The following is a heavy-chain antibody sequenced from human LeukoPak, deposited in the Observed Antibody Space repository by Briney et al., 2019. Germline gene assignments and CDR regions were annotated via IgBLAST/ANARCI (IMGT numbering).Heavy chain of an antibody. V-gene: IGHV3-23*01. CDR2: ISESGDTP. CDR1: GFTFSSYA. J-gene: IGHJ4*02. D-gene: IGHD5-18*01. Sequence: GGSLRLSCTASGFTFSSYALSWVRQAPGKGLEWVSSISESGDTPYYADSVKGLFTISRDDAKNTLYLQMNSLRAEDTAVYYCARDSPLDTAMNYWGQGTLVTVSS. CDR3: ARDSPLDTAMNY.